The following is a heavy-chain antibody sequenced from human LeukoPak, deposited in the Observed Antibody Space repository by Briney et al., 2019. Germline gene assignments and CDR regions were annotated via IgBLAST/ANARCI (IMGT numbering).Heavy chain of an antibody. J-gene: IGHJ5*02. CDR1: GGSIYNYY. D-gene: IGHD6-13*01. CDR2: IYYSGST. V-gene: IGHV4-59*01. Sequence: PSETLSLSCTVSGGSIYNYYWSWIRQPPGKGLEWIGYIYYSGSTNYNPSLKRRVTISVDTSKNQFSLKLNSVTAADTAVYYCARDSEVGSNNWFDPWGQGTLVTVSS. CDR3: ARDSEVGSNNWFDP.